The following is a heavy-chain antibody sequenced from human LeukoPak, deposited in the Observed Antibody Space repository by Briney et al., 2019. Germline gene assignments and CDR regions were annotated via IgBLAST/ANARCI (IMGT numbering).Heavy chain of an antibody. D-gene: IGHD3-10*01. CDR1: GYSFTSYW. Sequence: GESLKISCKGSGYSFTSYWIGCVRQMPGKGLEWMGIIFPGDSDTRYSPSFQGQVTISADKSISTAYLQWSSLKASDTAMYYCARQGYYGSGSYYTDAFDIWGQGTMVTVSS. CDR2: IFPGDSDT. V-gene: IGHV5-51*01. CDR3: ARQGYYGSGSYYTDAFDI. J-gene: IGHJ3*02.